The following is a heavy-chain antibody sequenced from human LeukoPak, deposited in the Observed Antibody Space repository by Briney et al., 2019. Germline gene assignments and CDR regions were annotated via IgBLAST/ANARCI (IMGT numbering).Heavy chain of an antibody. Sequence: PSETLSLTCAVYGGSFSGYYWSWIRRPPGKGLEWIGEINHSGSTNYNPSLKSRVTISVDTSKNQFSLKLSSVTAADTAVYYCARIGVELRYFDWTSNWFDPWGQGTLVTVSS. CDR2: INHSGST. D-gene: IGHD3-9*01. J-gene: IGHJ5*02. CDR3: ARIGVELRYFDWTSNWFDP. CDR1: GGSFSGYY. V-gene: IGHV4-34*01.